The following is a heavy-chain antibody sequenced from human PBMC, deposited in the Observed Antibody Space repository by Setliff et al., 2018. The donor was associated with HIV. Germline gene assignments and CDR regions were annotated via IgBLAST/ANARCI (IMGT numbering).Heavy chain of an antibody. CDR3: ARGGGTSFDY. V-gene: IGHV4-59*11. J-gene: IGHJ4*02. Sequence: PSETLSLTCSVSDVSISIHYWSWIRQPPGKGLEWIGYIYYSGSTNYNPSLKSRVAMSVDTSKNQFSLMLSSVTAADTAVYYYARGGGTSFDYWGQGTLVTVSS. D-gene: IGHD1-26*01. CDR2: IYYSGST. CDR1: DVSISIHY.